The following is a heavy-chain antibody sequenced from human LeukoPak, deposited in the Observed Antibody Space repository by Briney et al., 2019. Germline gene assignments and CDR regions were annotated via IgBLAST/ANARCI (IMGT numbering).Heavy chain of an antibody. CDR1: GFTFSSYG. D-gene: IGHD3-3*01. Sequence: GRSLRLSCAASGFTFSSYGMHWVRQAPGKGLEWVAVIWYDGSNKYYADSVKGRFTISRDNSKNTLYLQMNSLRAEDTAVYYCTRDSPRRFWSGPQNWFDPWGQGTLVTVSS. CDR3: TRDSPRRFWSGPQNWFDP. J-gene: IGHJ5*02. CDR2: IWYDGSNK. V-gene: IGHV3-33*01.